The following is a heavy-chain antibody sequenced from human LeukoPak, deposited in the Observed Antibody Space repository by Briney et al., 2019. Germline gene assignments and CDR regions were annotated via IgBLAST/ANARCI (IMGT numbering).Heavy chain of an antibody. D-gene: IGHD5-24*01. J-gene: IGHJ2*01. CDR1: GFAFSTYS. CDR3: AADGEYAFLV. Sequence: PVGSQAGSRAASGFAFSTYSRNWVRQPPGKGLKWVASIRLNSAAIYYADSVKCRFTISRDNANNSLYLQMNSLRAEDTAVYYCAADGEYAFLVWGRGTRDPVSS. V-gene: IGHV3-21*06. CDR2: IRLNSAAI.